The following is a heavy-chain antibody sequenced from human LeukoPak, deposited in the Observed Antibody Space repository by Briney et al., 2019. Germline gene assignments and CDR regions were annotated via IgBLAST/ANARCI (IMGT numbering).Heavy chain of an antibody. V-gene: IGHV3-23*01. J-gene: IGHJ4*02. CDR1: GFTFSSYA. Sequence: PGGSLRLSCAVSGFTFSSYAMSWVRQAPGKGLEWVSAISGSGGSTYYADSVKGRFTISRDNSKNTLYLQMNSLRAEDTAVYYCAKVVRSGGHFDYWGQGTLVTVSS. D-gene: IGHD2-15*01. CDR3: AKVVRSGGHFDY. CDR2: ISGSGGST.